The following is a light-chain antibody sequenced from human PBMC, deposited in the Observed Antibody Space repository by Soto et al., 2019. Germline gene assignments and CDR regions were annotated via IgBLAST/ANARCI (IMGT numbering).Light chain of an antibody. Sequence: QSVLSQPASVSGSPGQSITISCTGTASDIGGYNYVSWYQQHPGEAPKLVIYEVSNRPSGVSHRFSGSKSGNTASLTISGLQAEDEADYYCGSFTSSSTRVFGTGTKLTVL. CDR2: EVS. CDR1: ASDIGGYNY. CDR3: GSFTSSSTRV. J-gene: IGLJ1*01. V-gene: IGLV2-14*03.